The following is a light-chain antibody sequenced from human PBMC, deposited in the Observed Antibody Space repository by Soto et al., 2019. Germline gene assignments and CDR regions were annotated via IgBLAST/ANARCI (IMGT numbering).Light chain of an antibody. CDR1: QSVSSTY. Sequence: ETVLTQSPGTLSLSPGERATLSCRASQSVSSTYLAWYQQKPGQAPRLLIYAASSRETGIPDTFSGSGSGTDFTLTISRLEPEDCAVYYCQQYDSSPYPFGQGTKLEIK. J-gene: IGKJ2*01. CDR3: QQYDSSPYP. V-gene: IGKV3-20*01. CDR2: AAS.